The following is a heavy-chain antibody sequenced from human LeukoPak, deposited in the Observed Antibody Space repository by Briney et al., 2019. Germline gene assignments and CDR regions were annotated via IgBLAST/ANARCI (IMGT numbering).Heavy chain of an antibody. CDR3: AKDKRQWLGRYYFDY. CDR2: ISYDGSNK. D-gene: IGHD6-19*01. V-gene: IGHV3-30*18. CDR1: GFTFSSYG. J-gene: IGHJ4*02. Sequence: GGSPRLSCAASGFTFSSYGMHWVRQAPGKGLEWVAVISYDGSNKYYADSVKGRFTISRDNSKNTLYLQMNSLRAEDTAVYYCAKDKRQWLGRYYFDYWGQGTLVTVSS.